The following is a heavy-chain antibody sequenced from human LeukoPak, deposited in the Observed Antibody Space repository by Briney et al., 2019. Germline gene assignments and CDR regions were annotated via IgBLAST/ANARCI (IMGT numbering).Heavy chain of an antibody. CDR1: GFTFSSYA. CDR3: ARYLELRAIDY. Sequence: GGSLRLSCAASGFTFSSYAMSWVRQAPGKGLEWVSAISGSGGSTYYADSVKGRFTISRDNAKNSLYLQMNSLRAEDTAVYYCARYLELRAIDYWGQGTLVTVSS. V-gene: IGHV3-23*01. CDR2: ISGSGGST. D-gene: IGHD1-7*01. J-gene: IGHJ4*02.